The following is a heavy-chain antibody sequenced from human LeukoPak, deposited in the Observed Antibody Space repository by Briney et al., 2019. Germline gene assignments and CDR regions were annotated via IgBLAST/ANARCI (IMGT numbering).Heavy chain of an antibody. CDR3: ATRYNYGAFDY. D-gene: IGHD5-18*01. V-gene: IGHV3-23*01. Sequence: GGSLRLSCAASGFTFSTYAMSWVRQAPGKGLEWVSTVSDSGGSTFYADSVKGRFTISRDNSKSTLYLLMNSLRAEDTAVYYCATRYNYGAFDYWGQGTLVTVSS. J-gene: IGHJ4*02. CDR2: VSDSGGST. CDR1: GFTFSTYA.